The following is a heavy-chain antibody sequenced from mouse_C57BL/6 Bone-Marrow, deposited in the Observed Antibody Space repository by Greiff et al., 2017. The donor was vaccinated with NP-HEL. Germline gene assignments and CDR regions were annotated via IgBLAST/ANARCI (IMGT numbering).Heavy chain of an antibody. V-gene: IGHV1-59*01. CDR3: ARSTMRAY. Sequence: QVQLQQPGAELVRPGTSVKLSCKASGYTFTSYWMHWVKQRPGQGLEWIGVIDPSDSYTNYNQKFKGKATLTVDTSSSTAYMQLSSLTSEDSAVYYCARSTMRAYWGQGTLVTVSA. D-gene: IGHD2-4*01. J-gene: IGHJ3*01. CDR2: IDPSDSYT. CDR1: GYTFTSYW.